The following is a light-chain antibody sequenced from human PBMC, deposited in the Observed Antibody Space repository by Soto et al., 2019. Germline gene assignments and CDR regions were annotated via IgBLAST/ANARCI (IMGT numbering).Light chain of an antibody. CDR1: TGDVVGYDY. CDR3: SSHTSGNTRV. V-gene: IGLV2-14*01. J-gene: IGLJ1*01. CDR2: EVT. Sequence: QTLLPQPASVSASPGQSNTTSCTGTTGDVVGYDYVSWYQQYPYKAPKLIIYEVTNRRSGISNRFSGSKSGNTAFLTIYGLQAEDEADYYCSSHTSGNTRVFGTGTKVTVL.